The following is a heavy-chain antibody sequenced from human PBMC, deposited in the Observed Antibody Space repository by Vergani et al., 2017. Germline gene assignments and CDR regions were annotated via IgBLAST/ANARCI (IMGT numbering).Heavy chain of an antibody. J-gene: IGHJ4*02. V-gene: IGHV1-2*02. D-gene: IGHD2-21*01. CDR3: ARGAYCSGDCYSPIDC. CDR2: INPNSGGT. CDR1: GYTFTGYY. Sequence: QVQLVQSGAEVKKPGASVKVSCKASGYTFTGYYMHWVRQAPGQGLEWMGWINPNSGGTNYAQKLQGRVTMTRDTSISTAYMGLSRPKSDDTDVYYCARGAYCSGDCYSPIDCWGQGSLVTVSS.